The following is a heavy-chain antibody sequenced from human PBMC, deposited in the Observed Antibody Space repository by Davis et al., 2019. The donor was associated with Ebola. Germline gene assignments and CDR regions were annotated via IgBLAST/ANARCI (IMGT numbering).Heavy chain of an antibody. Sequence: ASVKVSCKASGYTFTSYGISWVRQAPGQGLEWMGWINTNTGNPTYAQGFTGRFVFSLDTSVSTAYLQISSLKAEDTAVYYCARGGGNTAMVYYYYGMDVWGKGTTVTVSS. CDR3: ARGGGNTAMVYYYYGMDV. D-gene: IGHD5-18*01. CDR2: INTNTGNP. V-gene: IGHV7-4-1*02. CDR1: GYTFTSYG. J-gene: IGHJ6*04.